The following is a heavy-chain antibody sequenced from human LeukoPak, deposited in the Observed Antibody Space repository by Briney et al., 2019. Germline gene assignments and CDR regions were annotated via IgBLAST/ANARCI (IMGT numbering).Heavy chain of an antibody. Sequence: KSSETLSLTCTVSGGSISSYYWSWIRQPPGEGLEWIGYIYYSGSTNYNPSLKSRVTISVDTSKNQFSLKLSSVTAADTAVYYCARDHSGSYRAYNWFDPWGQGILVTVSS. CDR1: GGSISSYY. CDR3: ARDHSGSYRAYNWFDP. D-gene: IGHD1-26*01. V-gene: IGHV4-59*01. CDR2: IYYSGST. J-gene: IGHJ5*02.